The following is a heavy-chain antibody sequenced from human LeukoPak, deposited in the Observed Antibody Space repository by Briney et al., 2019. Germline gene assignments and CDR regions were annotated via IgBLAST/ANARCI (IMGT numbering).Heavy chain of an antibody. V-gene: IGHV1-69*13. CDR3: ARFRGRERMVDY. J-gene: IGHJ4*02. D-gene: IGHD1-26*01. CDR2: IIPIFGTA. Sequence: SVKVSCKASGYTFTAYYIHWVRQAPGQGLEWMGGIIPIFGTANYAQKFQGRVTITADESTSTAYMELSSLRSEDTAVYYCARFRGRERMVDYWGQGTLVTVSS. CDR1: GYTFTAYY.